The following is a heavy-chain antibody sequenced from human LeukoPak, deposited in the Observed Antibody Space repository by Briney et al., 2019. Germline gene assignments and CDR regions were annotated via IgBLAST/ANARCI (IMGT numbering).Heavy chain of an antibody. CDR1: GGSFSGYY. V-gene: IGHV4-34*01. CDR3: ARGGRLSLDY. Sequence: SETLSLTCAVYGGSFSGYYWSWIRQPPGKGLEWIGEINHSGSTNYNPSLKSRVTISVDTSENQFSLKLSSVTAADTAVYYCARGGRLSLDYWGQGTLVTVSS. J-gene: IGHJ4*02. D-gene: IGHD3-16*02. CDR2: INHSGST.